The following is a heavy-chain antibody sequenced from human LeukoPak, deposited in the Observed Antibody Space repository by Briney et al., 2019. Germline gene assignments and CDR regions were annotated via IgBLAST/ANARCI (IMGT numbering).Heavy chain of an antibody. J-gene: IGHJ4*02. V-gene: IGHV3-33*01. CDR1: GFTFSSYG. Sequence: GGSLRLSCAASGFTFSSYGMHWVRQAPGKGLEWVAVKRYDGSNKYYADSVKGRFTISRDNSKNTLYLQMNSLRAEDTAVYYCASDLTRGFYYGSGSYYHQDDYWGQGTLVTVSS. CDR3: ASDLTRGFYYGSGSYYHQDDY. D-gene: IGHD3-10*01. CDR2: KRYDGSNK.